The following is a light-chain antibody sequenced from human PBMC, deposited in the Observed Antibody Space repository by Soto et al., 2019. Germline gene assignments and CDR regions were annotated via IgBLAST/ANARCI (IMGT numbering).Light chain of an antibody. V-gene: IGKV1-27*01. J-gene: IGKJ5*01. CDR1: QSLINF. Sequence: THSPATLSLSPCERATLSCRASQSLINFVAWYQHKPGQPPRLLIYAASTLQSGVPSRFSGSGSGTDFTLTISSLQPEDVATYYCQKYNSAPFTFGQGTRLEL. CDR2: AAS. CDR3: QKYNSAPFT.